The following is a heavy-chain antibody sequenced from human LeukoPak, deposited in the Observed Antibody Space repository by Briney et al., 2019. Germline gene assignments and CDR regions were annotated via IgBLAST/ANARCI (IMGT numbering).Heavy chain of an antibody. D-gene: IGHD6-13*01. Sequence: VASVKVSCKASGYTFTGYYMHWVRQAPGQGLEWMGWINPNSGGTNYAQKFQGRVTMTRDTSISTAYMELSRLRSDDTAVYYCARVGRRAAAGAAVDYWGQGTLVTVSS. J-gene: IGHJ4*02. CDR2: INPNSGGT. V-gene: IGHV1-2*02. CDR1: GYTFTGYY. CDR3: ARVGRRAAAGAAVDY.